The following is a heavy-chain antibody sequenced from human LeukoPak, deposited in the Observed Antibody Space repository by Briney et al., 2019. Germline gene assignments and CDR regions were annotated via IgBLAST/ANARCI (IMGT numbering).Heavy chain of an antibody. CDR2: INPNSGGT. Sequence: GASVKVSCKASGYTFTGYYMHWARQAPGQGLEWMGRINPNSGGTNYAQKFQGRVTMTRDTSISTAYMELSRLRSDDTAVYYCAREGYYYDSSGYTIEIDYWGQGTLVTVSS. D-gene: IGHD3-22*01. CDR1: GYTFTGYY. J-gene: IGHJ4*02. V-gene: IGHV1-2*06. CDR3: AREGYYYDSSGYTIEIDY.